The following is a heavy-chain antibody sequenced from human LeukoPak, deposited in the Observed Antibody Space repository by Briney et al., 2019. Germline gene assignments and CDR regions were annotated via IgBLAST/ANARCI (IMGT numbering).Heavy chain of an antibody. CDR3: AKDDAWLRFGE. D-gene: IGHD3-10*01. Sequence: PGGTLRLSCAASGFTFSNHGMYWVREAPGMGLEWVSGISPSGDITYYADSVKGRFTISRDNSKNTLYLEVIGLTAEDTAVYYCAKDDAWLRFGEWSQGTLVTVSS. CDR2: ISPSGDIT. V-gene: IGHV3-23*01. CDR1: GFTFSNHG. J-gene: IGHJ4*02.